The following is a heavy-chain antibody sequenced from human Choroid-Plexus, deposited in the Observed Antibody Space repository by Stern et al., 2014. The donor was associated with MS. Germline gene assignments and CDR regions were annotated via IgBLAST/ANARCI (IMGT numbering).Heavy chain of an antibody. D-gene: IGHD2/OR15-2a*01. V-gene: IGHV3-30*18. CDR3: AKDRHYLTYFFDH. J-gene: IGHJ5*02. CDR1: GFTFGSCA. Sequence: VQLVESGGGVVPPGRPLRLSCVASGFTFGSCAMHWVRQAPGKGLEWVAGGSYDGSNKYYADSVKGRFTISRDNSQNTLYMQMSSLRPEDTAVYYCAKDRHYLTYFFDHWGQGSLVTVSS. CDR2: GSYDGSNK.